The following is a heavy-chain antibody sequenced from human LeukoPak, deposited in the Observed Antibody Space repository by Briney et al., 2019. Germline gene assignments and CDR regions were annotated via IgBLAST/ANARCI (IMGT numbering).Heavy chain of an antibody. CDR1: GGSISSYY. CDR2: IYYSGST. V-gene: IGHV4-59*08. J-gene: IGHJ4*02. Sequence: SETLSLTRTVSGGSISSYYWSWIRQPLGKGLEWIGYIYYSGSTNYNPSLKSRVTISVDTSKNQFSLKLSSVTAADTAVYYCARSFNYYDSTGWEWGQGTLVTVSS. D-gene: IGHD3-22*01. CDR3: ARSFNYYDSTGWE.